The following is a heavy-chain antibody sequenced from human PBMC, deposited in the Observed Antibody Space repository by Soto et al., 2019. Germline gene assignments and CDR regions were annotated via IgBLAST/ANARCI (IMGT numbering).Heavy chain of an antibody. V-gene: IGHV4-30-4*01. Sequence: SETLSLTCTVSGGSISSGDYYWSWIRQPPGKGLEWIGYIYYSGSTYYNPSLKSRVTISVDTSRNQFSLKLSSVTAADTAVYYCARLLYCSGGSCFYYFDYWGQGTLVTVSS. CDR1: GGSISSGDYY. CDR2: IYYSGST. CDR3: ARLLYCSGGSCFYYFDY. J-gene: IGHJ4*02. D-gene: IGHD2-15*01.